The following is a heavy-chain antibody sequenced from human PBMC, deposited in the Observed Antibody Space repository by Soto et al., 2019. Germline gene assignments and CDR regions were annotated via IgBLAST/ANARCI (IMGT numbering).Heavy chain of an antibody. J-gene: IGHJ4*02. Sequence: EVQLLESGGGLAQPGGSLRLSCAASGFTFTSYGMSWVRRAPGKGLEWVSVISDSGGSTYYADSVKGRFTISRDNSKNTLYLQMNSLRAEDTAVYYCAKGDQVDIVVVPAAPDYWGQGTLVTVSS. CDR2: ISDSGGST. V-gene: IGHV3-23*01. CDR3: AKGDQVDIVVVPAAPDY. CDR1: GFTFTSYG. D-gene: IGHD2-2*03.